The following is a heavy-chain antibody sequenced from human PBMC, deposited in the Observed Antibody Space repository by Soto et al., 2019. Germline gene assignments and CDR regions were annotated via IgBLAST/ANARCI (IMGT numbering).Heavy chain of an antibody. D-gene: IGHD4-4*01. V-gene: IGHV3-30*02. Sequence: PGGSLRLSCVASGFTLENYGMHWVRQAPGRGLEWVAVMWNDGSNKYYVEPVKGRFTVSRDNSRKTLHLQMNSLRADDTAVYYCAKDPRGGYSILSIDYWGQGTQVTVSS. J-gene: IGHJ4*02. CDR2: MWNDGSNK. CDR1: GFTLENYG. CDR3: AKDPRGGYSILSIDY.